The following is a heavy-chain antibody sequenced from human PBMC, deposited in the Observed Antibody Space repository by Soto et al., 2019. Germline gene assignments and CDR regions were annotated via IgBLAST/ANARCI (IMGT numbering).Heavy chain of an antibody. CDR1: GYTFTSYC. CDR2: ISTYNGNT. D-gene: IGHD3-16*01. CDR3: ARRLGSYYYGMDV. Sequence: GASVKVSCKASGYTFTSYCISWVRQAPGQGLEWMGWISTYNGNTNYAQKLQGRVTMTTDTSTNTAYMDLRSLTSDDTAVYFCARRLGSYYYGMDVWGQGTTVTVSS. J-gene: IGHJ6*02. V-gene: IGHV1-18*01.